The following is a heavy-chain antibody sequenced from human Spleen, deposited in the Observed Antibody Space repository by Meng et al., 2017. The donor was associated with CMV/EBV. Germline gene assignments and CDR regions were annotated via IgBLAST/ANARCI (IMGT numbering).Heavy chain of an antibody. J-gene: IGHJ4*02. CDR2: ISYDGRNE. D-gene: IGHD2-2*01. V-gene: IGHV3-30*04. CDR3: ARGSVLIPAGVPDY. Sequence: GESLKISCAASGLTFSSYAMHWVRQAPGKGLEWVTLISYDGRNEYYADSVKGRFTISKDNAKNSLYLQMNSLRAEDTAVYYCARGSVLIPAGVPDYWGQGTLVTVSS. CDR1: GLTFSSYA.